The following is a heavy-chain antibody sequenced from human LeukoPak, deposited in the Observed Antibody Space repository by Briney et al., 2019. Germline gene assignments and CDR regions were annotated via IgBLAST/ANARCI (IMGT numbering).Heavy chain of an antibody. CDR3: ARGTYYDFWSGYSPYGMDV. D-gene: IGHD3-3*01. CDR2: MNPNSGNT. V-gene: IGHV1-8*01. J-gene: IGHJ6*02. Sequence: GASVKVSCKASGYTFTIYDINWVRQATGQGLEWMGWMNPNSGNTGYAQKFQGRVTMTRNTSISTAYMELSSLRSEDAAVYYCARGTYYDFWSGYSPYGMDVWGQGTTVTVSS. CDR1: GYTFTIYD.